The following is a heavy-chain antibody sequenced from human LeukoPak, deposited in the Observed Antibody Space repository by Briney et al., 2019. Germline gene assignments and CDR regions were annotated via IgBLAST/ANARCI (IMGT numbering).Heavy chain of an antibody. Sequence: GGSLRLSCAASGFTFSSYWMNWARQAPGKGLVWVSRINSDGRSTNYADSVKGRFTIFRDNAKNTVYLQMNSLRAEDTAVYYCARDPYNILTGPYFDYWGQGTLVTVSS. CDR2: INSDGRST. D-gene: IGHD3-9*01. V-gene: IGHV3-74*01. CDR1: GFTFSSYW. J-gene: IGHJ4*02. CDR3: ARDPYNILTGPYFDY.